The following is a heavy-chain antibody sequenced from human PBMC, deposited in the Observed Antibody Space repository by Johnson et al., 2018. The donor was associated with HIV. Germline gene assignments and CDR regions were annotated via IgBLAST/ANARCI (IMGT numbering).Heavy chain of an antibody. D-gene: IGHD3-22*01. CDR2: ISSSGSTI. J-gene: IGHJ3*02. V-gene: IGHV3-11*04. CDR1: GFTVSSNY. Sequence: QVQLVESGGGLVQPGGSLRLSCAASGFTVSSNYMSWVRQAPGKGLAWVSYISSSGSTIYYADSVKGRFTISRDNAKNSLYLQMNSLRAEDTAVYYCVRRFYDSSAFDSWGQGTMVTVSS. CDR3: VRRFYDSSAFDS.